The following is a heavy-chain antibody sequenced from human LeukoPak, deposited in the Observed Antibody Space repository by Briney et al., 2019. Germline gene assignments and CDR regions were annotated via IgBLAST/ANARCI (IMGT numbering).Heavy chain of an antibody. J-gene: IGHJ4*02. D-gene: IGHD6-19*01. CDR2: ISYDGSNK. CDR1: GFTFSSYA. V-gene: IGHV3-30*04. CDR3: ARDGVPVAGLVY. Sequence: GGSLRLSCAASGFTFSSYAMHWVRQAPGKGLEWVAVISYDGSNKYYADSVKGRFTISRDNSKNTLYLQMNSLRAEDTAVYYCARDGVPVAGLVYWGQGTLVTVSS.